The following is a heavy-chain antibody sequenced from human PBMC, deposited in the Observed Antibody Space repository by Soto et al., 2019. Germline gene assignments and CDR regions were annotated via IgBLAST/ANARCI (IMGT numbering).Heavy chain of an antibody. CDR3: ARGPGIAAAGTYRYYYGMDV. Sequence: QVQLVQSGAEVKKPGASVKVSCKASGYTFTSYYMHWVRQAPGQGLEWMGIINPSGGSTSYAQKFRGRVTMTRDTSTSTVYMELSSLRSEDTAVYYCARGPGIAAAGTYRYYYGMDVWGQGTTVTVSS. D-gene: IGHD6-13*01. V-gene: IGHV1-46*01. CDR1: GYTFTSYY. J-gene: IGHJ6*02. CDR2: INPSGGST.